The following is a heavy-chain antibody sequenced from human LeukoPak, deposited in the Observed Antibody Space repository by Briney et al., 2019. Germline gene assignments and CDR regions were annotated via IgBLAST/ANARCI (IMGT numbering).Heavy chain of an antibody. Sequence: KPSETLSLTRAVYGGSFSGYYWSWIRQPPGKGLEWIGEINHSGSTNYNPSLKSRVTISVDTSKNQFSLKLSSVTAADTAVYYCARVRGLLGDAFDIWGQGTMVTVSS. CDR1: GGSFSGYY. CDR2: INHSGST. CDR3: ARVRGLLGDAFDI. J-gene: IGHJ3*02. D-gene: IGHD3-10*01. V-gene: IGHV4-34*01.